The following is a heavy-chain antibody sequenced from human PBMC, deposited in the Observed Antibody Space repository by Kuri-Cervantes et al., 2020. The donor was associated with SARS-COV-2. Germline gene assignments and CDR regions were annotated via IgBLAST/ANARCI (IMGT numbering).Heavy chain of an antibody. CDR1: GFTFSDYY. D-gene: IGHD6-13*01. J-gene: IGHJ4*02. Sequence: GGSLRLSCAASGFTFSDYYMSWIRQAPGKGLEWVSYISSSGSTIYYADSVKGRFTISRDNAKNSLYLQMNSLRDEDTAIYYCARATGYSSSWYYFDYWGQGTLVTVSS. CDR2: ISSSGSTI. V-gene: IGHV3-11*04. CDR3: ARATGYSSSWYYFDY.